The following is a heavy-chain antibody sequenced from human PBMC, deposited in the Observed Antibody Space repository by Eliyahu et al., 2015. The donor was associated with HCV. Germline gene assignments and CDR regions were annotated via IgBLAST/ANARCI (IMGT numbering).Heavy chain of an antibody. Sequence: QVQLQQWGAGLLKPSETLSLTCAVYGGSFSGYYWSWIRQPPRKGLEWIGEINHSGRPNYKPSLKSRVTISVDTSKNQFSLKLSSVTAADTAVYYCARGLGLAAAGVWGQGTLVTVSS. V-gene: IGHV4-34*01. CDR1: GGSFSGYY. D-gene: IGHD6-13*01. CDR3: ARGLGLAAAGV. J-gene: IGHJ4*02. CDR2: INHSGRP.